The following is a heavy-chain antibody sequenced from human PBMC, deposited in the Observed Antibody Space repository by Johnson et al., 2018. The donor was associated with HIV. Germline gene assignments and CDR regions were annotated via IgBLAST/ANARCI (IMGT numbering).Heavy chain of an antibody. D-gene: IGHD2-15*01. V-gene: IGHV3-20*04. Sequence: VQLVESGGGVVRPGGSLRLSCAASGFTFDDYGMSWVRQAPGQGLEWVSGLNWNGGSTGYADSVKGRFTISRDNDKNSLYLQMNSLRAEDTALYYCARALRVVVVAATFDAFDIWGQGTMVTVSS. CDR3: ARALRVVVVAATFDAFDI. J-gene: IGHJ3*02. CDR2: LNWNGGST. CDR1: GFTFDDYG.